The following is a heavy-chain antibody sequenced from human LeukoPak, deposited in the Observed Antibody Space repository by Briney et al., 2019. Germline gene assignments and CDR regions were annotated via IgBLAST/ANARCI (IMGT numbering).Heavy chain of an antibody. Sequence: SETLSLTCTVSGGSISSHYWSWIRQPPGKGLEWIGYIYYSGSTNYNPSLKSRVTISVDTSKNQFSLKLSSVTAADTAVYYCARGEVDSSSWYSNYYYYMDVWGKGTTVAVSS. V-gene: IGHV4-59*11. CDR1: GGSISSHY. D-gene: IGHD6-13*01. CDR3: ARGEVDSSSWYSNYYYYMDV. CDR2: IYYSGST. J-gene: IGHJ6*03.